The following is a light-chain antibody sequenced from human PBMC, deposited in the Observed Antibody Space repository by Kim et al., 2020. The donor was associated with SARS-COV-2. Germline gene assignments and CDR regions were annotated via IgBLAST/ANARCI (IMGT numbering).Light chain of an antibody. J-gene: IGLJ1*01. CDR1: TSNIGTNY. V-gene: IGLV1-47*01. CDR3: ASWDDSLSGLYV. Sequence: QSVLTQPPSASGTPGQRVASSCSGSTSNIGTNYVYWYQHLPGTAPKLLIYRDDQRPSGVPDRFSGSKSGTSASLAISGLRSEDEADYYCASWDDSLSGLYVFGTGTKVTV. CDR2: RDD.